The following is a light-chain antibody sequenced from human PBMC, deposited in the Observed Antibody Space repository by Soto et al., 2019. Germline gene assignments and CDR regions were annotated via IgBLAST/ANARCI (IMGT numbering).Light chain of an antibody. CDR2: GNS. J-gene: IGLJ1*01. CDR3: QAQVSSLSYV. V-gene: IGLV1-40*01. Sequence: QSVLTQPPSVSGAPGQRVTISCTGSSSNIGAGYDVHWYQQLPGTAPKLLIYGNSNRPSGVPDRFSGSKSGTSASLAITGLQAEDEADYDFQAQVSSLSYVFG. CDR1: SSNIGAGYD.